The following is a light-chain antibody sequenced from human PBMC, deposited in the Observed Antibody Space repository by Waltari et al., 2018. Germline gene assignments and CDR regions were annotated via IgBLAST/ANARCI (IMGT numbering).Light chain of an antibody. CDR1: RSDVGGSDL. Sequence: HSALTQPASVSGSPGQSITIPCPGTRSDVGGSDLVSWYRQPPETAPNLIIFDVTERPSGISARFSGSKSGNTASLTISGLQADDEADYYCASYTSSSDFVFGSGTTVTV. CDR3: ASYTSSSDFV. J-gene: IGLJ1*01. CDR2: DVT. V-gene: IGLV2-14*03.